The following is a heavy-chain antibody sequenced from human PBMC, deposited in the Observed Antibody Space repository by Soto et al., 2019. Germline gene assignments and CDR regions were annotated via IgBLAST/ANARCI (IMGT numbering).Heavy chain of an antibody. CDR2: INHSGST. V-gene: IGHV4-34*01. CDR1: GESVCVSY. Sequence: SGRMALTCAVYGESVCVSYGGGIRKPTGKGLEWIGEINHSGSTNYNPSLKSRVTISVDTSKNQFSLKLSSVTAADTAVYYCARGDCSSTSCYYAGTNWFAPWGQGTLVTVSS. CDR3: ARGDCSSTSCYYAGTNWFAP. D-gene: IGHD2-2*01. J-gene: IGHJ5*02.